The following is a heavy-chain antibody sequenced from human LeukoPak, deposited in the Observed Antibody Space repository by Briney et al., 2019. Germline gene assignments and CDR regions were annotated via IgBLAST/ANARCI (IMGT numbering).Heavy chain of an antibody. CDR2: IFYDGSNK. D-gene: IGHD3-10*01. V-gene: IGHV3-30*03. CDR3: ARDRGYGSGALDY. Sequence: TGGSLRLSCAASGFTFTKNGMHWVRQAPGKGLEWVAVIFYDGSNKYYADSVKGRFTISRDNSEKTVYLQMNSLKTEDTAVYFCARDRGYGSGALDYWGQGTLVTVSS. J-gene: IGHJ4*02. CDR1: GFTFTKNG.